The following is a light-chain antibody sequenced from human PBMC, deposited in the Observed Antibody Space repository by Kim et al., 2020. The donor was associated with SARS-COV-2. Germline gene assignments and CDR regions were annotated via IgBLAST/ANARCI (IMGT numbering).Light chain of an antibody. V-gene: IGKV3-20*01. CDR1: QSVSSSY. J-gene: IGKJ1*01. CDR3: QQYGGSSWT. Sequence: EIVLTQSPGTLSLSPGERATLSCRASQSVSSSYLAWYQQKPGQAPRLVIYGASSRATGIPDRFIGSGSGTDFTLTISRLEPEDFAVYYCQQYGGSSWTFGQGTKVDIK. CDR2: GAS.